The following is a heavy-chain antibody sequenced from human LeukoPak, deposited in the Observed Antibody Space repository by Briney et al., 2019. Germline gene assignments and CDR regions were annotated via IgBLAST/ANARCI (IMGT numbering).Heavy chain of an antibody. Sequence: GASLRLSCAASGFTFSSYAMHWVRQAPGKGLEYVSAISSNGGSTYYADSVKGRFTISRDNSKNTLYLQMSSLRAEDTAVYYCVKDRVATIRGDFDYWGQGTLVTVSS. CDR2: ISSNGGST. J-gene: IGHJ4*02. D-gene: IGHD5-12*01. CDR3: VKDRVATIRGDFDY. V-gene: IGHV3-64D*06. CDR1: GFTFSSYA.